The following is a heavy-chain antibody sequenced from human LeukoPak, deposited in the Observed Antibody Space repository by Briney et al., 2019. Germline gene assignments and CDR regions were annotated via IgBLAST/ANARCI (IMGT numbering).Heavy chain of an antibody. CDR1: GYTFTGYY. Sequence: ASVKVSCKASGYTFTGYYMHWVRQAPRQGLEWMGWINPNSGGTKYAQKFQGRVTMTRDTSISTAYMELSRLRSDDTAVYYCARDPPGIAAAGYDYWGQGTLVTVSS. CDR3: ARDPPGIAAAGYDY. V-gene: IGHV1-2*02. J-gene: IGHJ4*02. D-gene: IGHD6-13*01. CDR2: INPNSGGT.